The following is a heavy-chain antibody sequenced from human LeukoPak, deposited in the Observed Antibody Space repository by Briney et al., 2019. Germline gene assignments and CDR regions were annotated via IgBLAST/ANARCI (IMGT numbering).Heavy chain of an antibody. V-gene: IGHV4-39*01. CDR3: ARQVSDYYYHYMDV. J-gene: IGHJ6*03. Sequence: PSETLSLTCTVSGCSIISSTYYWGRVRQSPGQGLEWIGKIYYSETTYYNPSLKRRVIITEDTSSNRFPLMLSSVTDATTAMYCCARQVSDYYYHYMDVWGEGTTVIVSS. CDR2: IYYSETT. CDR1: GCSIISSTYY.